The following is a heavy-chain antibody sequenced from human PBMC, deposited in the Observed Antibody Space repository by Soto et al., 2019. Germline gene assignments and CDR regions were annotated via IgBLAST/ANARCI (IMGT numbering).Heavy chain of an antibody. CDR2: ISSSGSTI. J-gene: IGHJ4*02. V-gene: IGHV3-48*03. CDR1: GFTFSSYE. D-gene: IGHD3-16*01. Sequence: EVQLVESGGDLVQPGGSLRLSCTASGFTFSSYEMNWVRQAPGKGLEWVSYISSSGSTIYYADSVKGRFTISRDNAKKSLHLQMNSLRAEDTAVYYCARNNYGARIIDFWGQGTLVTVSS. CDR3: ARNNYGARIIDF.